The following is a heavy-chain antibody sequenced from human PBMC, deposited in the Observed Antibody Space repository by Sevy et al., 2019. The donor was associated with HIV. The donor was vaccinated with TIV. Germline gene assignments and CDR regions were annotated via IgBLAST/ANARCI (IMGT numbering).Heavy chain of an antibody. CDR1: GFTFSDYY. Sequence: GESLKISCAASGFTFSDYYMNWVRQAPGKGLEWVSSISSRSSYIHYADSVRGRFTISRDNAKNSLYLQMNSLRVDDTAVYFCARDGGCSSTSCFLYFDSWGQGALVTVSS. V-gene: IGHV3-21*01. CDR3: ARDGGCSSTSCFLYFDS. D-gene: IGHD2-2*01. J-gene: IGHJ4*02. CDR2: ISSRSSYI.